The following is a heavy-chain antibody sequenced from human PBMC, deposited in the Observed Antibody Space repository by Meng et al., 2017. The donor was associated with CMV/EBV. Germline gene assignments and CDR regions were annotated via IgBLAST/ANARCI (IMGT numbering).Heavy chain of an antibody. V-gene: IGHV3-48*04. CDR2: ISSSSSTI. D-gene: IGHD6-13*01. Sequence: GGSLRLSCAASGFTFSSYSMNWVRQAPGKGLEWVSYISSSSSTIYYADSVKGRFTISRDNAKNSLYLQMNSLRAEDTAVYYCARDSRIAAAGTFDYWGQGTLVTAPQ. J-gene: IGHJ4*02. CDR1: GFTFSSYS. CDR3: ARDSRIAAAGTFDY.